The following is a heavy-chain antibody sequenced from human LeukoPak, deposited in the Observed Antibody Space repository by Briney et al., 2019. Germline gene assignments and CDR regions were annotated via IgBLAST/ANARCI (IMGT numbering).Heavy chain of an antibody. CDR2: ICSGGST. J-gene: IGHJ4*02. Sequence: PGGSLRLSCAASGFTVSSNYMNWVRQAPGKGLEWVSVICSGGSTYYADSVKGRFTISRDNSKNTLYLQMSSLRAEDTAVYYCATERAHSSYFDYWGQGTLVTVSS. CDR1: GFTVSSNY. V-gene: IGHV3-53*01. CDR3: ATERAHSSYFDY. D-gene: IGHD6-19*01.